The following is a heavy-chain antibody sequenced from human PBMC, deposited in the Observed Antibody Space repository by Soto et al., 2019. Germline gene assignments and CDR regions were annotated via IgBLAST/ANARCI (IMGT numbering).Heavy chain of an antibody. CDR1: VGTFNYYA. Sequence: SLKVSCKSSVGTFNYYAITWVRQDHGQGLEWVGGIIPIFNTANYAQKFVGRVTITADESTSTAYMELNSLTDEDTAVYYCARYSRTYGIYSYALDVWGQGTTVTVSS. CDR3: ARYSRTYGIYSYALDV. J-gene: IGHJ6*02. V-gene: IGHV1-69*13. CDR2: IIPIFNTA. D-gene: IGHD1-26*01.